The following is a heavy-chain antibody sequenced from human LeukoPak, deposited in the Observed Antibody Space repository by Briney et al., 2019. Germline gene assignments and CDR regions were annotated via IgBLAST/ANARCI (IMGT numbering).Heavy chain of an antibody. CDR2: SGSGGST. J-gene: IGHJ4*02. Sequence: GGSLRLSCAASGFTFSSYAMSWVRQAPGKGLDWVSGSGSGGSTYYADSVKGRFTISRDNYKSMLYLQMNSLRAEDTAVYYCAKDFWSGYYPNYWGQGTLVTVSS. CDR1: GFTFSSYA. V-gene: IGHV3-23*01. CDR3: AKDFWSGYYPNY. D-gene: IGHD3-3*01.